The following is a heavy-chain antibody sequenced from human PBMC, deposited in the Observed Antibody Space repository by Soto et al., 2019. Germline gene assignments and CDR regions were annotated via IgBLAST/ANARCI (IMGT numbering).Heavy chain of an antibody. J-gene: IGHJ5*02. CDR2: MNPNSGNT. V-gene: IGHV1-8*01. CDR1: GYTFTSYD. CDR3: ARGPYYDFWSGYYRTFDP. D-gene: IGHD3-3*01. Sequence: QVPLVQSGAEVKKPGASVKVSCKASGYTFTSYDINWVRQATGQGLEWMGWMNPNSGNTGYAQKFQGRVTMTRNTSISTAYMELSSLRSEDTAVYYCARGPYYDFWSGYYRTFDPWGQGTLVTVSS.